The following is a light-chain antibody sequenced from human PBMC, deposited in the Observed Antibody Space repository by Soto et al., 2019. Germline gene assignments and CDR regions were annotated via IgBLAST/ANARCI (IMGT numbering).Light chain of an antibody. Sequence: DVVMTQSPLSLPVTLGQPASISCRSSQSLVSSDGGTYLNWFQQRPGQSPRRLIYKVSNRDSGVPDRSGDSGPCTDFTLKISRGEAWDVALYVCMQGTHSPFTFGPGTKVQIK. CDR2: KVS. CDR3: MQGTHSPFT. V-gene: IGKV2-30*01. J-gene: IGKJ3*01. CDR1: QSLVSSDGGTY.